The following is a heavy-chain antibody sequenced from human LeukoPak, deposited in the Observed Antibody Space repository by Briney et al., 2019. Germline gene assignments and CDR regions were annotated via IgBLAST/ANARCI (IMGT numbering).Heavy chain of an antibody. CDR2: IRYDGSNK. V-gene: IGHV3-30*02. Sequence: PGGSLRLSCAASGFTFSSYWMHWVRQAPGKGLEWVAFIRYDGSNKYYADSVKGRFTISRDNSKNTLYLQMNSLRAEDTAVYYCAKDAIWFGETSEEAGDYWGQGTLVTVSS. CDR3: AKDAIWFGETSEEAGDY. J-gene: IGHJ4*02. CDR1: GFTFSSYW. D-gene: IGHD3-10*01.